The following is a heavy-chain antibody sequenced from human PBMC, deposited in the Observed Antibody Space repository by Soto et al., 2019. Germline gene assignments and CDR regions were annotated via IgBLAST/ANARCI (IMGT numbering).Heavy chain of an antibody. CDR1: GASITTFH. CDR3: ARDVSDILTEYYFDY. V-gene: IGHV4-59*01. D-gene: IGHD3-9*01. J-gene: IGHJ4*02. Sequence: PSETLSLTCTVSGASITTFHWSWIRQPPGKGLEWLGYTYYSGSTNYNPSLKSRVSISVDTSKNQFSLKLSSVTAADTAVYYCARDVSDILTEYYFDYWGQGTLVTVSS. CDR2: TYYSGST.